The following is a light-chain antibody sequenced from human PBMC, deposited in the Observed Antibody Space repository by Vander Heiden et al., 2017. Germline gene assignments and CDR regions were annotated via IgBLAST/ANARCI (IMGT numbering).Light chain of an antibody. V-gene: IGLV2-14*01. J-gene: IGLJ1*01. Sequence: QSALTQPASVSGSPGQSITIPCTGTSSDVGAYNYVSWYQQHPGKAPKLMIYDVSDRPSGVSNRFSGSKSSNTASLTISGLQAEDEADYYCSSYTSSSTRVFGTGTKVTVL. CDR2: DVS. CDR1: SSDVGAYNY. CDR3: SSYTSSSTRV.